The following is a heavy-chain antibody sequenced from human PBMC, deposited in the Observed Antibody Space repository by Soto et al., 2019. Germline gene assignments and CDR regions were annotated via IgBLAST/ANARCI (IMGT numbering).Heavy chain of an antibody. V-gene: IGHV3-30*18. J-gene: IGHJ6*02. CDR1: GFTFSSYG. CDR3: AKDLVVVTGIPVWAYYYYYYGMDV. D-gene: IGHD2-21*02. Sequence: QVQLVESGGGVVQPGRSLRLSCAASGFTFSSYGMHWVRQAPGKGLEWVAVISYDGSNKYYADSVKGRFTISRDNSKNTLXXQXNXXRAEDTAVYYCAKDLVVVTGIPVWAYYYYYYGMDVWGQGTTVTVSS. CDR2: ISYDGSNK.